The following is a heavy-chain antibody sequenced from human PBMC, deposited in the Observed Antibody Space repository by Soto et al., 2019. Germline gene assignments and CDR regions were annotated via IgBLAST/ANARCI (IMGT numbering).Heavy chain of an antibody. V-gene: IGHV3-53*01. D-gene: IGHD1-1*01. CDR2: LYDVDGS. CDR3: ATWHEREHAFEV. Sequence: DVQLVESGGGLIQPGESLRLSCAAFGLTISGKKYVAWVRQAPGKGLEWVSALYDVDGSFYADSVTGLFTPPSDSSKTTVYLQMNDLRPDDTAVYYCATWHEREHAFEVWGQGTTVTISS. J-gene: IGHJ3*01. CDR1: GLTISGKKY.